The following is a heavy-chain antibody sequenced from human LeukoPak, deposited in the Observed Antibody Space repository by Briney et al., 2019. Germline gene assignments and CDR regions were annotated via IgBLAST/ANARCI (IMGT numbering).Heavy chain of an antibody. CDR2: ISQNGSKI. CDR1: GFTFSIYW. V-gene: IGHV3-7*01. CDR3: AGLGDRQVLGN. Sequence: GGSLRLSCAASGFTFSIYWMSWVRQDPGKGLEWVANISQNGSKIYYVDSVKGRFTISRDNAKNSLYLQMNNLRAEDTAVYYCAGLGDRQVLGNWGQGTLVTVSS. J-gene: IGHJ4*02. D-gene: IGHD6-6*01.